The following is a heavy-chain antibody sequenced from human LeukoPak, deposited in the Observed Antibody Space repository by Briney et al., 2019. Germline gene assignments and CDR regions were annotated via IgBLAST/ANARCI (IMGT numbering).Heavy chain of an antibody. V-gene: IGHV3-23*01. CDR2: ISGSGSST. Sequence: GGSLRLSCAASGFTFSSFAMSWVRQAPGKGLEWVSAISGSGSSTYYADSVKGRFTISRDNSKNTLYLQMNSLRAEDTAVYYCAKDTLIVVVPPARFDYCGQGTLVTVSS. J-gene: IGHJ4*02. D-gene: IGHD2-2*01. CDR3: AKDTLIVVVPPARFDY. CDR1: GFTFSSFA.